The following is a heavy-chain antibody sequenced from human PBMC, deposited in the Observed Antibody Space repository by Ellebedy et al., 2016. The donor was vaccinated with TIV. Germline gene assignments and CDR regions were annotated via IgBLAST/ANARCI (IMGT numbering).Heavy chain of an antibody. J-gene: IGHJ6*03. D-gene: IGHD2/OR15-2a*01. CDR1: GYSFPTYW. Sequence: GESLKISCKGSGYSFPTYWIGWVRQMPGKGLEWMGIYSPSFQGQVTISADKSNSTAYLQWSSLKASDTAMYYCARPNMGYYYMDVWGEGTTVTVSS. V-gene: IGHV5-51*01. CDR3: ARPNMGYYYMDV.